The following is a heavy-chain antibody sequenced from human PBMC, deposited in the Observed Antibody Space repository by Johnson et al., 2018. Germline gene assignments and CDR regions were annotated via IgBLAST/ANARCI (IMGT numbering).Heavy chain of an antibody. Sequence: VRLGESGGGLIQPGGSLGLWCVASGFPVSCTYMSWARQAPGKGLEWASVIYNDGRPYYADAVKGRFTISKDNSKNTVFLQLKRLRAEDTAVYYCATDGGGYSDNWGQGTLVTVSS. V-gene: IGHV3-53*01. CDR3: ATDGGGYSDN. D-gene: IGHD4-23*01. CDR1: GFPVSCTY. CDR2: IYNDGRP. J-gene: IGHJ4*02.